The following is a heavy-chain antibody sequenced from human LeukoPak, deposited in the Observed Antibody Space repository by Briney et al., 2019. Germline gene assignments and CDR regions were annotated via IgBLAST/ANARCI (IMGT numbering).Heavy chain of an antibody. V-gene: IGHV1-18*04. CDR2: ISAYNGNT. CDR1: GYTFTSYG. Sequence: ASVKVSCKASGYTFTSYGISWVRQAPGQGLEWMGWISAYNGNTNYAQKLQGRVTMTTDTSTSTAYMELRSLRSDDTAVYYCARGALSAMARDPPDYWGQGTLVTVSS. J-gene: IGHJ4*02. CDR3: ARGALSAMARDPPDY. D-gene: IGHD3-10*01.